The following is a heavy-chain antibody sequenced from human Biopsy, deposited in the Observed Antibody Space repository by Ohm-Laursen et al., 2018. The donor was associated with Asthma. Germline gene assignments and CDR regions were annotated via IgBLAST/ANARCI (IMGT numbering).Heavy chain of an antibody. CDR1: GYTFINYA. D-gene: IGHD3-9*01. Sequence: ASVKVSCKVSGYTFINYAIHWVRQAPGQRLEWMGWINAGNGNTKYSQKFQGRVTITRDTSASTAYMELSSLRSEDTAVYYCARTYYDFLTGQVNDAFGIWGQGTMVTVSS. CDR2: INAGNGNT. J-gene: IGHJ3*02. CDR3: ARTYYDFLTGQVNDAFGI. V-gene: IGHV1-3*01.